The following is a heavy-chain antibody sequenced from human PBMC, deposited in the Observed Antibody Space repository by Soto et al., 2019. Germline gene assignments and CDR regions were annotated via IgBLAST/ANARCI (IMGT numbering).Heavy chain of an antibody. V-gene: IGHV4-34*01. J-gene: IGHJ4*02. Sequence: PSETLSLTCAVYGGSFSGYYWSWIRQPPGKGLEWIGEINHSGSTNYNPSLKSRVTISVDTSKNQFPMKLSSVTAAVTALYDCATSIAARLSPDYWGQGTLVTVSS. CDR3: ATSIAARLSPDY. CDR1: GGSFSGYY. D-gene: IGHD6-6*01. CDR2: INHSGST.